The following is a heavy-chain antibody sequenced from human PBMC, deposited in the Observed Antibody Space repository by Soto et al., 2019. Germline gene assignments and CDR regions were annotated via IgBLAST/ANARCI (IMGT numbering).Heavy chain of an antibody. Sequence: EVQLAESGGGLVQPGRSLRLSCAASGFTCHDYAMHWVQQSPGTGLEWGSGSSGNSGMIGYADSVNGRFTISRDNAKNSLYLQMNSLRAEDTALYHCAKEIVNAVVKGAFDIWGRGTMITVS. D-gene: IGHD3-22*01. V-gene: IGHV3-9*01. CDR2: SSGNSGMI. CDR3: AKEIVNAVVKGAFDI. J-gene: IGHJ3*02. CDR1: GFTCHDYA.